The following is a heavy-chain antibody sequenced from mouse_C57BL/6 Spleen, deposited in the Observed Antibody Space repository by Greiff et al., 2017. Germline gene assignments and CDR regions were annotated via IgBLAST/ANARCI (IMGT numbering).Heavy chain of an antibody. J-gene: IGHJ1*03. CDR2: ILPGSGST. CDR3: ARYCYSNYVWYFDV. V-gene: IGHV1-9*01. Sequence: VQLQQSGAELVKPGASVKLSCKATGYTFTGYWIEWVKQRPGHGLEWIGEILPGSGSTNYNEKFKGKATFTADTSSNTAYMQLSSLTTEDSDSYDCARYCYSNYVWYFDVWGTGTTVTVSS. CDR1: GYTFTGYW. D-gene: IGHD2-5*01.